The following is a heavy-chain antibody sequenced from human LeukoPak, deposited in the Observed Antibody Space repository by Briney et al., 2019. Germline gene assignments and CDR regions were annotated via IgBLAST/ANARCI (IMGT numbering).Heavy chain of an antibody. CDR3: VKDHRCGGSCYPPSWFDP. CDR2: ISSNGGST. CDR1: GFTFSSYA. V-gene: IGHV3-64D*06. D-gene: IGHD2-15*01. J-gene: IGHJ5*02. Sequence: PPGGSLRLSCAASGFTFSSYAMHWVRQAPGKGLEYVSAISSNGGSTYYADSVKGRFTISRDNSKNTLYLQMSSLRAEDTAVYYCVKDHRCGGSCYPPSWFDPWGQGTLVTVSS.